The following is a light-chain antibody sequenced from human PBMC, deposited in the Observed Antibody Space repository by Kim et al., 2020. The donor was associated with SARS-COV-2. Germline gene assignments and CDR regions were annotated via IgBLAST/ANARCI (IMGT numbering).Light chain of an antibody. CDR3: SSFTTRSTLV. J-gene: IGLJ3*02. V-gene: IGLV2-14*03. CDR2: DVN. Sequence: GQSISISCTGTSSNIGSYNYVSWHQRHPGKAPKLMIYDVNKRPSGISSRFSGSKSGSTASLTISGLQAEDEADYYCSSFTTRSTLVFGGGTQLTVL. CDR1: SSNIGSYNY.